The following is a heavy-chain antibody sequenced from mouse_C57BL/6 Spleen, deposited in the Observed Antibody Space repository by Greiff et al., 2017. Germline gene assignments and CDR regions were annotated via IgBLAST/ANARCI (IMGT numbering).Heavy chain of an antibody. D-gene: IGHD4-1*01. Sequence: EVQLVESGGGLVQPGGSMKLSCVASGFTFSNYWMNWVRQSPEKGLEWVAQIRLKSDNYATHYTESVKGRFTISRNASKSSVYLQMNNLRAEYTGIYYCTVLTGGFDYWGKGTTLTVSS. CDR1: GFTFSNYW. J-gene: IGHJ2*01. CDR2: IRLKSDNYAT. CDR3: TVLTGGFDY. V-gene: IGHV6-3*01.